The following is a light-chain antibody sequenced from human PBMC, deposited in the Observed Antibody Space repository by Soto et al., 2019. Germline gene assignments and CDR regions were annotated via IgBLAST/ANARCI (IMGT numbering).Light chain of an antibody. V-gene: IGKV3-20*01. CDR1: QSVSRSN. Sequence: EIVLTQSPGTLSLSPGERATLSCRASQSVSRSNLAWYQQKPGQAPRLLIYGASSRATGIPDRFSGSGSGTDFTLTISRLEPEDFAVYYCQQYGSSPETFGQGTKVEIK. CDR2: GAS. CDR3: QQYGSSPET. J-gene: IGKJ1*01.